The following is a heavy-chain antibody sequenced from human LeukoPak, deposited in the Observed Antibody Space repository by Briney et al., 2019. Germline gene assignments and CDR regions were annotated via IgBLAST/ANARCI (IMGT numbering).Heavy chain of an antibody. D-gene: IGHD1-14*01. CDR2: INHSGST. V-gene: IGHV4-34*09. J-gene: IGHJ4*02. Sequence: ASETLSLTCAVYGGSFSGYYWSWIRQPPGKGLEWIGEINHSGSTNYNPSLKSRVTLSVDTSKNQFSLKLSSVTAADTAVYYCAREGGGTVDYWGQGTLVTVSS. CDR1: GGSFSGYY. CDR3: AREGGGTVDY.